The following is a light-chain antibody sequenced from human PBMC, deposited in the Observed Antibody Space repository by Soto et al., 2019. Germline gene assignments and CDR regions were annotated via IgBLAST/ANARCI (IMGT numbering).Light chain of an antibody. Sequence: QSVLTQPASGSGSPGQSITISCTGTSSDVGGYNYVSWYQQHPGKAPKLMIYEVSNRPSGVSNRFSGSKSGNTASLTISGLQAEDEADYYCRSYTSSSTYVFGTGTMLTVL. CDR1: SSDVGGYNY. CDR3: RSYTSSSTYV. V-gene: IGLV2-14*01. CDR2: EVS. J-gene: IGLJ1*01.